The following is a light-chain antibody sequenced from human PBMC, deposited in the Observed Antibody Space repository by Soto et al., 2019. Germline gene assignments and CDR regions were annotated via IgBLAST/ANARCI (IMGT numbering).Light chain of an antibody. J-gene: IGKJ4*01. CDR1: QSISSW. Sequence: DIQMTQSPSALSASVGDRVTITCRASQSISSWLAWYQQKPAEAPKLLIYEASTFESGVSSRFSGSGSGTEFTLTISGLQPDDFAHYYCQQYYSYQLTFGGGTKVEIK. V-gene: IGKV1-5*03. CDR3: QQYYSYQLT. CDR2: EAS.